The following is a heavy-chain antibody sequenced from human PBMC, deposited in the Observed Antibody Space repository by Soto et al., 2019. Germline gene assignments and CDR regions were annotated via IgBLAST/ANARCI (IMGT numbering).Heavy chain of an antibody. J-gene: IGHJ6*02. Sequence: GESLKISCKGSGYSFTSYWIGWVRQMPGKDLEWMGIIYPGDSDTRYSPSFQGQVTISADKSISTAYLQWSSLKASDTAMYYCARLTYCTNGVCYSGMDVWGQGTTVTVSS. CDR1: GYSFTSYW. CDR3: ARLTYCTNGVCYSGMDV. V-gene: IGHV5-51*01. D-gene: IGHD2-8*01. CDR2: IYPGDSDT.